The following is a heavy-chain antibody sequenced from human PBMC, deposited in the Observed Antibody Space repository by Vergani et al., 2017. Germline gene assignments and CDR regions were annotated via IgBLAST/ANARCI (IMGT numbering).Heavy chain of an antibody. CDR1: GYTLTELS. J-gene: IGHJ4*02. D-gene: IGHD1-26*01. CDR2: FDPEDGET. Sequence: QVQLVQSGAEVKKTGASVKVSCKVSGYTLTELSMHWVRQAPGKGLEWWGGFDPEDGETIYAQKFQGRVTMTEDTSTDTAYMELSSLRSEDTAVYYGATGAPRYVGASYSAQWDYWGQGTLVTVSS. CDR3: ATGAPRYVGASYSAQWDY. V-gene: IGHV1-24*01.